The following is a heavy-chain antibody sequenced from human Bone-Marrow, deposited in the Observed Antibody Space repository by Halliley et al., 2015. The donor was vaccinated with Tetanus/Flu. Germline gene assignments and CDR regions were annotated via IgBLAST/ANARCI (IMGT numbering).Heavy chain of an antibody. V-gene: IGHV4-59*02. Sequence: LRLSCAVSGFSVSTNYMSWFRQAPGKGLEWIGYVYYTGNTKYSPSLKSRVTISVDPSKHQFSLNLYSVTAADTAVYYCVRESGGYGGYASSIFDYWGQGTLVTVSS. D-gene: IGHD4-17*01. CDR2: VYYTGNT. CDR1: GFSVSTNY. CDR3: VRESGGYGGYASSIFDY. J-gene: IGHJ4*02.